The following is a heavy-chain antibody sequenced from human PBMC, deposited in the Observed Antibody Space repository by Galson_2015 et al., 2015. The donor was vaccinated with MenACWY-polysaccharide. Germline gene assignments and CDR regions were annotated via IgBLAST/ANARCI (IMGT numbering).Heavy chain of an antibody. Sequence: ETLSLTCTVSGGSISNYYWSWIRQPPGKGLEWIGYIYYSGTTNYNPSLKSRITISVDTSKNQFSLKLSSVAAPDTAVYYCARLWGIGTHEKFDYWGQGTLVTVSS. CDR1: GGSISNYY. CDR2: IYYSGTT. J-gene: IGHJ4*02. D-gene: IGHD6-13*01. V-gene: IGHV4-59*08. CDR3: ARLWGIGTHEKFDY.